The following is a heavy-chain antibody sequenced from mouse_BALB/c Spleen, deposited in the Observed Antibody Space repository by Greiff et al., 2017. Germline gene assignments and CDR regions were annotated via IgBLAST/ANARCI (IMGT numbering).Heavy chain of an antibody. CDR2: ISSGSSTI. CDR1: GFTFSSFG. Sequence: DVQLVESGGGLVQPGGSRKLSCAASGFTFSSFGMHWVRQAPEKGLEWVAYISSGSSTIYYADTVKGRFTISRDNPKNTLFLQMTSLRSEDTAMYYCARSKGYYSFDYWGQGTTLTVSS. CDR3: ARSKGYYSFDY. J-gene: IGHJ2*01. V-gene: IGHV5-17*02. D-gene: IGHD1-1*01.